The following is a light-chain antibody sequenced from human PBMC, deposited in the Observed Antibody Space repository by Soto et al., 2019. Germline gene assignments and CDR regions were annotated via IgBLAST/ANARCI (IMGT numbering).Light chain of an antibody. CDR3: QQYSSWPLT. CDR2: DVS. V-gene: IGKV3-15*01. Sequence: ETVMTQSPATLSVSPGERATLSCRASQSVTSNSLAWYQQKPGQAPRLLIYDVSTRATGIPARFSGSGSGAAFTLTISSLQSEDFAVYYCQQYSSWPLTFGGGTKVEIK. J-gene: IGKJ4*01. CDR1: QSVTSN.